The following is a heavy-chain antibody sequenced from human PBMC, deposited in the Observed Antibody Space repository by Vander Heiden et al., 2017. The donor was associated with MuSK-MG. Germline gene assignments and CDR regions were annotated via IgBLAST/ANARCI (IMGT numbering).Heavy chain of an antibody. J-gene: IGHJ6*03. CDR3: ARDRWRSVVVPAEYYYMDV. V-gene: IGHV1-69*04. D-gene: IGHD2-2*01. Sequence: QVQLVQSGAEVTKPGSSVKVSCKASGGTFRSYAISWVRQAPGQGLEWMGGIIPILGIANYAQKFQGRVTITADESTSTAYMELSSLRSEDTAVYYCARDRWRSVVVPAEYYYMDVWGKGTTVTVSS. CDR1: GGTFRSYA. CDR2: IIPILGIA.